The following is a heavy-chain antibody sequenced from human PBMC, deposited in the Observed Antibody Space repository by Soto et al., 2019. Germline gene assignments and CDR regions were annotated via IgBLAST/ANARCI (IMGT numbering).Heavy chain of an antibody. CDR1: GFTFSSYA. D-gene: IGHD3-22*01. J-gene: IGHJ4*02. Sequence: GGSLRLSRAASGFTFSSYAMSWVRQAPGKGLEWVSAISGSGGSTYYADSVKGRFTISRDNSKNTLYLQMNSLRAEDTAVYYCANLGEGVDKNYYDSSGYLRYKYYFDYLGYWGQGTLVTVSS. V-gene: IGHV3-23*01. CDR2: ISGSGGST. CDR3: ANLGEGVDKNYYDSSGYLRYKYYFDYLGY.